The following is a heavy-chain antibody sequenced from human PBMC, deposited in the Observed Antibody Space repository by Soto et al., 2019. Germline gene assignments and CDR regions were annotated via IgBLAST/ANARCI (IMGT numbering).Heavy chain of an antibody. D-gene: IGHD4-17*01. CDR2: ISGSGGST. Sequence: PVGSLRLSFAASGFTFSSYAMSWVRQAPGKGLEWVSAISGSGGSTYCADCVKGRFTISRDNSKNTLYLQMNSLRAEDTAVYYCAKDYGGNNQAFDIWGQGTMVSVSS. V-gene: IGHV3-23*01. J-gene: IGHJ3*02. CDR1: GFTFSSYA. CDR3: AKDYGGNNQAFDI.